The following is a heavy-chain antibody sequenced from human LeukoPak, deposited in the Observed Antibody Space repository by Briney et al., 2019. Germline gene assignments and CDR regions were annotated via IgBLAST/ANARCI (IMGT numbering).Heavy chain of an antibody. CDR3: ARDFLGGIEGENDSDNWFYP. Sequence: ASVKVSCKASGYTFTSYGFSWVRQAPGQGLEWMGWISAYNGDTNYAQKFQGRVTMTTDTSTNTAYVELRSLRSDDTAVYYCARDFLGGIEGENDSDNWFYPWGQGTLVTVSS. J-gene: IGHJ5*02. CDR1: GYTFTSYG. D-gene: IGHD1-26*01. V-gene: IGHV1-18*01. CDR2: ISAYNGDT.